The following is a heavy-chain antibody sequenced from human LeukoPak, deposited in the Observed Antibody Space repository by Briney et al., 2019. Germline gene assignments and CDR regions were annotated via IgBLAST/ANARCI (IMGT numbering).Heavy chain of an antibody. CDR2: IKQDGSEK. Sequence: GGSLRLSCAASGFTFSSYWMSLVRQAPGKGLEWVANIKQDGSEKYYVDSVKGRFTISRDNAKNSLYLQMNSLRAEDTAVYYCVGPNGAFDIWGQGTMVTVSS. CDR1: GFTFSSYW. CDR3: VGPNGAFDI. V-gene: IGHV3-7*01. J-gene: IGHJ3*02.